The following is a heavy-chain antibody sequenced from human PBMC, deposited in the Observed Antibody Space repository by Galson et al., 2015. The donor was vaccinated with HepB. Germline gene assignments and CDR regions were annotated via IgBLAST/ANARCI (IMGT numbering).Heavy chain of an antibody. CDR1: GYTFTTYG. CDR2: ISVGNGNT. V-gene: IGHV1-18*04. Sequence: SVKVSCKASGYTFTTYGITWVRQAPGQGLEWMGWISVGNGNTKYAQRVQGRVTMTTDTSTSTAYMELRNLRSDDTAVYYCARGDCGSSSCYTPLEDWGQGTLVTVSS. CDR3: ARGDCGSSSCYTPLED. D-gene: IGHD2-2*02. J-gene: IGHJ4*02.